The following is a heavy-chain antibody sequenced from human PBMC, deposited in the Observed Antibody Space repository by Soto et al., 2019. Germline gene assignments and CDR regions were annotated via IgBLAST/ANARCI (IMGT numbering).Heavy chain of an antibody. CDR2: IVPKVGTT. D-gene: IGHD6-19*01. V-gene: IGHV1-69*01. CDR1: GGTFSTHV. Sequence: QVQLVQSGAEVKKPGSSVKVSCKTSGGTFSTHVIGWVRQAPGQVLEWMGGIVPKVGTTNYAHKFKGRVKITADESTSTDYMEVSSLPSEDTAVYYCVRGGSDNSGWYILFDAWGQGTLVTVSS. CDR3: VRGGSDNSGWYILFDA. J-gene: IGHJ5*02.